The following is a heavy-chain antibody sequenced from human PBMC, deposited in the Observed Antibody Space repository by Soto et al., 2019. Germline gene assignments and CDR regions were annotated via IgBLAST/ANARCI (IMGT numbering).Heavy chain of an antibody. CDR1: GFTFSNYA. D-gene: IGHD3-10*01. Sequence: EVRLLESGGGLVQPGGSLRLSCAASGFTFSNYAMTWVRQAPGKGLEWVSGLNGSGGSTSSADSVKGRFAISRDNSKNPVYLQMNCLRDGDKGVYYFAGRFPAGKGSPPDYWGQGTLVTVSS. CDR2: LNGSGGST. V-gene: IGHV3-23*01. J-gene: IGHJ4*02. CDR3: AGRFPAGKGSPPDY.